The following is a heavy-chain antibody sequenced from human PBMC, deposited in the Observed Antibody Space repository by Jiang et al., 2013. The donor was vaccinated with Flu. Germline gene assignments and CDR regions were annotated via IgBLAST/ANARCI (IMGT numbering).Heavy chain of an antibody. V-gene: IGHV4-39*01. CDR1: GGSISSSSYY. D-gene: IGHD3-22*01. CDR3: ARRSDSSGYYYSQHVNAFDI. CDR2: IYYSGST. Sequence: GSGLVKPSETLSLTCTVSGGSISSSSYYWGWIRQPPGKGLEWIGSIYYSGSTYYNPSLKSRVTISVDTSKNQFSLKLSSVTAADTAVYYCARRSDSSGYYYSQHVNAFDIWGQGTMVTVSS. J-gene: IGHJ3*02.